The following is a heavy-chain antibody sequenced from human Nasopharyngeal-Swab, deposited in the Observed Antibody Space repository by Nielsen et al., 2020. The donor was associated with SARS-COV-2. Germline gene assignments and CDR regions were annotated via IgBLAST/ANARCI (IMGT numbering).Heavy chain of an antibody. CDR2: INHSGST. V-gene: IGHV4-34*01. CDR1: GGSFSGYY. CDR3: ARVGAYYYDSSGYYPTPSFDY. D-gene: IGHD3-22*01. Sequence: SETLSLTCAVYGGSFSGYYWSWIRQPPGKGLEWIGEINHSGSTNYNPSLKSRVTISVDTSKNQFSLKLSSVTAADTAVYYCARVGAYYYDSSGYYPTPSFDYWGQGTLVTVSS. J-gene: IGHJ4*02.